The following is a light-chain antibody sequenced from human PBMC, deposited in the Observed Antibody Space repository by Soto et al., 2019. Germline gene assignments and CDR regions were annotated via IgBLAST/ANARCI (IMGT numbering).Light chain of an antibody. J-gene: IGKJ1*01. CDR3: QQYNSYLWT. CDR2: KAS. V-gene: IGKV1-5*03. Sequence: DIQMTQSPSTLPASVGDRVIITCRASQSISNWLAWYQQKPGKAPQLLIYKASILERGVSSRFSGSGSGTEFTLTISSLQPDDFATYYCQQYNSYLWTFGQGTKVEVK. CDR1: QSISNW.